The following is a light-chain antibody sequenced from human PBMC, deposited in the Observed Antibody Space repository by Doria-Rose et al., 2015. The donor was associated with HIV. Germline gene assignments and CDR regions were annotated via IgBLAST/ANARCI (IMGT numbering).Light chain of an antibody. CDR2: DSN. CDR3: GAWDSSLSAGV. CDR1: SSNITNNY. V-gene: IGLV1-51*01. Sequence: VSAAPGQKVTISCSGRSSNITNNYVSWYQQLPGTAPKLLIYDSNKRPSGIPDRFSASKSATSATLGITGLQTGDEADYYCGAWDSSLSAGVFGGGTKLTVL. J-gene: IGLJ3*02.